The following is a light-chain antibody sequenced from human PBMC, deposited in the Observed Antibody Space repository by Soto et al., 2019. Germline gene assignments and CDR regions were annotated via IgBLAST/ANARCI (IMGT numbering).Light chain of an antibody. J-gene: IGKJ5*01. Sequence: DIVLTQSPATLSLCPGERATLSCRASQSVSSYLACYQQKPGQAPRLLIYDASNRATGIPARFSGSGSGTDFTLTISRLEPEDFAVDYCQQRSNWLFGQGTRLEI. V-gene: IGKV3-11*01. CDR3: QQRSNWL. CDR1: QSVSSY. CDR2: DAS.